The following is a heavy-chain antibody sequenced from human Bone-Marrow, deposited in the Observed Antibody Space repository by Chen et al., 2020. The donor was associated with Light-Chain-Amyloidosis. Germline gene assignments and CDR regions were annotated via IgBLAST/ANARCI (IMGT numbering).Heavy chain of an antibody. V-gene: IGHV1-3*01. CDR2: INAGNGNT. J-gene: IGHJ4*02. CDR1: GYTFTSYA. D-gene: IGHD3-3*01. CDR3: AAGLQFLAGRFDL. Sequence: QVQLVQSGAEVKKPGASVKVSCKASGYTFTSYAMHWVRQAPGQRLEWMGWINAGNGNTKYSQKFQGRVTITRDTSASTAYMELSSLRSEDTAVYYCAAGLQFLAGRFDLWGQGALVTVSS.